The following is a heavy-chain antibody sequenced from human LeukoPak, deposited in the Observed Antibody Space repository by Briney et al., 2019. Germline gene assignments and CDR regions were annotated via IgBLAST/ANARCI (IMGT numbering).Heavy chain of an antibody. CDR2: IYYSGST. Sequence: SETLSLTCTVSGGSISSSNYYWGWIRQPPGKGLEWIGSIYYSGSTYYNPSLKSRVTIFVDTTKNQFSLNLRSVTAADTAVYYCARHPWANYYYMDVWGKGTTVTVSS. CDR1: GGSISSSNYY. D-gene: IGHD7-27*01. V-gene: IGHV4-39*01. CDR3: ARHPWANYYYMDV. J-gene: IGHJ6*03.